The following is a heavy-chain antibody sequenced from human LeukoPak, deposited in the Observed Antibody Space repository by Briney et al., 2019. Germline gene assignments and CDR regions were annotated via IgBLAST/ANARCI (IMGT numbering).Heavy chain of an antibody. J-gene: IGHJ6*02. CDR3: AKVIRGGYGMDV. Sequence: PGGSLRLSCAAYGFTFNTFGMNWVRQAPGKGLEWISYISYSSSITDYADSVKGRFTISRDNAKNSLSLQLNSLRDEDTAVYFCAKVIRGGYGMDVWGQGTTVTVSS. CDR1: GFTFNTFG. D-gene: IGHD3-10*01. V-gene: IGHV3-48*02. CDR2: ISYSSSIT.